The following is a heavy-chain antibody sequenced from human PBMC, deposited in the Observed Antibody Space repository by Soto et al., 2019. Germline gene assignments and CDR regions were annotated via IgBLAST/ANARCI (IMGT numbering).Heavy chain of an antibody. CDR2: ISGNGDNT. V-gene: IGHV3-23*01. J-gene: IGHJ4*02. D-gene: IGHD3-3*01. CDR3: ADGGEWSFNFVY. Sequence: GGSLRLSCAASGFSFNTYAMSWVRQAPGKGLEWVSGISGNGDNTYYPDSVKGRFTISRDNSKNTLYLQINNLRAEDTAVYYCADGGEWSFNFVYWGQGTLVTVSS. CDR1: GFSFNTYA.